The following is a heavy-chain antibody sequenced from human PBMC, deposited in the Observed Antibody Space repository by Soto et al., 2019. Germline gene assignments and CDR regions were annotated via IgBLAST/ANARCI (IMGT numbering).Heavy chain of an antibody. CDR1: GSTFSSYS. Sequence: GGSLRLSCAASGSTFSSYSMNWVRQAPGKGLEWVSSVSSSSSYIYYADSVKGRFTISRDNAKNSLYLQMNSLRAEDTAVYYCARDTIFGVVNPYYFDYWGQGTLVTVSS. CDR2: VSSSSSYI. D-gene: IGHD3-3*01. J-gene: IGHJ4*02. V-gene: IGHV3-21*01. CDR3: ARDTIFGVVNPYYFDY.